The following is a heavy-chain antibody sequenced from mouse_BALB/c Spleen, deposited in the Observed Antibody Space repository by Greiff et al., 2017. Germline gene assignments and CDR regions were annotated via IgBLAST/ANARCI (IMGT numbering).Heavy chain of an antibody. Sequence: EVQGVESGGGLVQPKGSLKLSCAASGFTFNTYAMNWVRQAPGKGLEWVARIRSKSNNYATYYADSVKDRFTISRDDSQSMLYLQMNNLKTEDTAMYYCVRPIYYDYDNAMDYWGQGTSVTVS. D-gene: IGHD2-4*01. CDR2: IRSKSNNYAT. J-gene: IGHJ4*01. CDR1: GFTFNTYA. CDR3: VRPIYYDYDNAMDY. V-gene: IGHV10-1*02.